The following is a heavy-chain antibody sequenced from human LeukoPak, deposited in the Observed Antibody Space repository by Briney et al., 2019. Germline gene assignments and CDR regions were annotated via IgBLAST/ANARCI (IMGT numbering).Heavy chain of an antibody. CDR3: ARGRGDSSGYYAYYYYYMDV. D-gene: IGHD3-22*01. Sequence: ASVKVSCKASGYTFTTSDINWVRQAPGQGLQWMGWMNPNSGNAVYAQKFQGRVTMTRSTSINTAYMELSSLRSEDTAVYYCARGRGDSSGYYAYYYYYMDVWGKGTTVTISS. CDR2: MNPNSGNA. V-gene: IGHV1-8*01. J-gene: IGHJ6*03. CDR1: GYTFTTSD.